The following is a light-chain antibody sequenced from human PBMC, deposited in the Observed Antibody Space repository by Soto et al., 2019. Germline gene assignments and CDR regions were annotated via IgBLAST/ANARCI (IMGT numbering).Light chain of an antibody. CDR3: QVWHGSADHSF. CDR2: YDR. CDR1: NIGRKS. J-gene: IGLJ1*01. Sequence: SYELTQPPSVSVAPGKTARITCGGDNIGRKSVHWYQQKPGQAPVLVIYYDRDRPSGIPGRFSGSNSGNTATLTISRVDAGDEADYYCQVWHGSADHSFFGPGTKLTVL. V-gene: IGLV3-21*04.